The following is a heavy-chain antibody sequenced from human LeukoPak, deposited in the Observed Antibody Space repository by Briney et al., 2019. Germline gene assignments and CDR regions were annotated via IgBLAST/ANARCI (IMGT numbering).Heavy chain of an antibody. J-gene: IGHJ4*02. CDR3: ARAYAGYYDSSGYSGDY. CDR2: INHNGST. Sequence: SETLSLTCAVYGGFFRGYYWRWIRQPPGKGLEWMGEINHNGSTNYNPSLKSRVTISVDTTKNQFSLKLSSVTAADTAVYYCARAYAGYYDSSGYSGDYWGQGTLVTVSP. CDR1: GGFFRGYY. V-gene: IGHV4-34*01. D-gene: IGHD3-22*01.